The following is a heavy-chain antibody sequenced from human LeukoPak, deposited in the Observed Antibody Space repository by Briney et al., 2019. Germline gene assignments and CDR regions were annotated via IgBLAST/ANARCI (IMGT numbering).Heavy chain of an antibody. CDR2: IYYSGST. J-gene: IGHJ3*02. V-gene: IGHV4-59*01. D-gene: IGHD1-26*01. CDR1: GGSISSYY. CDR3: AREYSGSYLDAFDI. Sequence: PSETLSLTCTVSGGSISSYYWSWIRQPPGKGLEWIGYIYYSGSTNYNPSLKRRVTISVDTSKNQFSLKLSSVTAADTAVYYCAREYSGSYLDAFDIWGQGTMVTVSS.